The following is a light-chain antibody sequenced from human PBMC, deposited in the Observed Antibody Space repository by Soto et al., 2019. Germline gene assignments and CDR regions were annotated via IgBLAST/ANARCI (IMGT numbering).Light chain of an antibody. CDR1: SSDVGGYNY. CDR2: DVS. V-gene: IGLV2-14*03. CDR3: SSYTTSNTRQIV. Sequence: QSALTQPASGSGSPGQSSSISSTGTSSDVGGYNYVSWYQHHPGKAPKLLIYDVSNRPSGISNRFSGSKSDNTASLTISGLQPEDEADYYCSSYTTSNTRQIVFGTGTKVTVL. J-gene: IGLJ1*01.